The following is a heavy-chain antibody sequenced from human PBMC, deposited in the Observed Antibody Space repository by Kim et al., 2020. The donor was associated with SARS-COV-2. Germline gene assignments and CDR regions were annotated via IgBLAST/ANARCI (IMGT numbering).Heavy chain of an antibody. CDR3: ASLIHIGYDHRMVFDS. Sequence: SETLSLTCTVSGGSISSGGYYWSWIRQHPGKGLEWIGYIYYSGSTYYNPSLKSRVTISVDTSKNPFTLKLSSVTAAATAEYSCASLIHIGYDHRMVFDS. D-gene: IGHD5-12*01. V-gene: IGHV4-31*03. J-gene: IGHJ5*01. CDR2: IYYSGST. CDR1: GGSISSGGYY.